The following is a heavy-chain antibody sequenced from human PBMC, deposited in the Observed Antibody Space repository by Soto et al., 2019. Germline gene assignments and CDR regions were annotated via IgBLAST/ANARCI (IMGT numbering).Heavy chain of an antibody. CDR1: GYAFTSYG. V-gene: IGHV1-18*04. J-gene: IGHJ4*02. CDR2: IAPHSGRT. CDR3: ARAATGSYHSAY. Sequence: QVQLVQSGPEVKNPGASVRVSCVASGYAFTSYGVNWVRQAPGQGLEWMGWIAPHSGRTTYLPKFQGRVTMTADVSTNTAYIELRSLKSADTGIYFCARAATGSYHSAYGGQGTVVTVSS. D-gene: IGHD3-10*01.